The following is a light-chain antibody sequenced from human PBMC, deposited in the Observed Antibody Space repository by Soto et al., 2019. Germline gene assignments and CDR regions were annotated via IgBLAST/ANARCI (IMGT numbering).Light chain of an antibody. CDR1: QSLNSSY. V-gene: IGKV3-20*01. J-gene: IGKJ5*01. CDR2: DAS. Sequence: DIVWTQSPGTLSLSPGERAKISCRASQSLNSSYLAWYQQKPGQAPRLLIYDASSRATGIPDRFSGSGSGTDFTITISRLEPEDSAVYYCQQYGSSPPITFGQGTRLEI. CDR3: QQYGSSPPIT.